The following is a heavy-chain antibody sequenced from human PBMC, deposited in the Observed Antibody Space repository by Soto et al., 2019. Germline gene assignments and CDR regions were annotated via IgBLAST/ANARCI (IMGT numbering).Heavy chain of an antibody. CDR2: IYYSGST. D-gene: IGHD6-19*01. V-gene: IGHV4-59*01. J-gene: IGHJ4*02. Sequence: QVQLQESGPGLVKPSETLSLTCTVSGGSISSYYWSWIRQPPGKGLEWIGYIYYSGSTNYNPSLKSRVTISVDTSKNQFSLKLSSVTAADTAVYYCASGYSSGWYYFDYWGQGTLVTVSS. CDR1: GGSISSYY. CDR3: ASGYSSGWYYFDY.